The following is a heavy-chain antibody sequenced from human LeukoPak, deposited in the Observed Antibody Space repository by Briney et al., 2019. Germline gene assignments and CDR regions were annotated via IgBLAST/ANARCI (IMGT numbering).Heavy chain of an antibody. CDR1: GGSISGYY. Sequence: PSETLSLTCTVSGGSISGYYWSWIRQPPGKGLEWIGYIYYSGSIKYNPSLKSRVTMSVDTSRNQFSLKLSSVTAADTAVYYCARGGLENGYHSNDGFDIWGQGRMVTVSS. CDR3: ARGGLENGYHSNDGFDI. J-gene: IGHJ3*02. CDR2: IYYSGSI. V-gene: IGHV4-59*01. D-gene: IGHD3-22*01.